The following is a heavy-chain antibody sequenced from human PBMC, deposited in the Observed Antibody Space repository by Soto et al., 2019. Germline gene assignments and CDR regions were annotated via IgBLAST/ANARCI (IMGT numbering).Heavy chain of an antibody. V-gene: IGHV3-23*01. CDR1: GFTFSSSG. D-gene: IGHD4-17*01. CDR3: ANHGGFDF. J-gene: IGHJ3*01. Sequence: EGQLLQSGGGLVQPGESLRLSCAASGFTFSSSGMSWVRQAPGKGLEWVSSISIRGDYRYYADSVKGRFTISRDNSKNTLYLQMSSLTAEDTALYYCANHGGFDFWCQGTMVGVSS. CDR2: ISIRGDYR.